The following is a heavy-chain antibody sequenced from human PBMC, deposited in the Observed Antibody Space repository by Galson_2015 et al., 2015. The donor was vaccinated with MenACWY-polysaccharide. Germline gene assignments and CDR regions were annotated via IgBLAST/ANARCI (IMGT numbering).Heavy chain of an antibody. CDR1: GFTFSSYA. V-gene: IGHV3-23*01. J-gene: IGHJ4*02. D-gene: IGHD3-10*01. CDR3: AKFPQGVRSFARSDY. Sequence: SLRLSCAASGFTFSSYAMRWVRQAPGKGLEWVSDISGSGGSTYYADSVKGRFTISRDNSKNTLYLQMNSLRAEDTAVYYCAKFPQGVRSFARSDYWGQGAQVTVSS. CDR2: ISGSGGST.